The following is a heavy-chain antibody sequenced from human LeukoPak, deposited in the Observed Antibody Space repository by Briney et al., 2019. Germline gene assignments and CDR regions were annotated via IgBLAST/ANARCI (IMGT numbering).Heavy chain of an antibody. CDR3: AKHHHSLMVRGHITKYYFDS. CDR1: GFTFEDYT. V-gene: IGHV3-43*01. D-gene: IGHD3-10*01. Sequence: GGSLRLSCVASGFTFEDYTMHWVRQAPGKTLEWVSLISWDGTTYYADSVKGRFTISRDNSKNTLYLQINSLRAEDTAVYYCAKHHHSLMVRGHITKYYFDSWGQGTLVTVSS. CDR2: ISWDGTT. J-gene: IGHJ4*02.